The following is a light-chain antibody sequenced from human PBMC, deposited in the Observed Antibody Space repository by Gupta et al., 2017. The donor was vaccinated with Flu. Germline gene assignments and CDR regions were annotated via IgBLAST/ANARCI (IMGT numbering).Light chain of an antibody. CDR3: QQYYSTPPT. CDR1: HSVLYSSNNRNY. J-gene: IGKJ1*01. Sequence: SIGVRATIDCKSSHSVLYSSNNRNYLAWYQQKPGQPPKLLIYCASTRASGVPDRFSGSGSGTEFTLTISSLQAEDVAVYHCQQYYSTPPTFGQGTKVEIK. CDR2: CAS. V-gene: IGKV4-1*01.